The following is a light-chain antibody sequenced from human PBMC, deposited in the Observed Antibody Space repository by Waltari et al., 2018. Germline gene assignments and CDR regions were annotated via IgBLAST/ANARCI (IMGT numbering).Light chain of an antibody. CDR3: CSYATRNTPVA. J-gene: IGLJ2*01. Sequence: QSALTQPASVSGSPGQSITISCTGRSSDVGNYDFVSWYQQYPGKDPKVTIYEVNKRPSGFSDRFSGSKSCNTASLTISGLQPEDEADYHCCSYATRNTPVAFGGGTKVTLL. V-gene: IGLV2-23*02. CDR1: SSDVGNYDF. CDR2: EVN.